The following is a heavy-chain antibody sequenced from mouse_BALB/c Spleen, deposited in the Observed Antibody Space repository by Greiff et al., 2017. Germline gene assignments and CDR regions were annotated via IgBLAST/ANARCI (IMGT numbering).Heavy chain of an antibody. CDR1: GYSFTGNY. CDR3: AGWALVRAMDY. V-gene: IGHV1-26*01. Sequence: VQLQQSGPELVKPGASVKLSCKASGYSFTGNYMHWVKQSHVKGLEWIGRINPYNGATSYNQNFKDKASLTVDKSSSTAYMELHSLTSEDSAVYYCAGWALVRAMDYWGQGTSVTVSS. D-gene: IGHD1-2*01. CDR2: INPYNGAT. J-gene: IGHJ4*01.